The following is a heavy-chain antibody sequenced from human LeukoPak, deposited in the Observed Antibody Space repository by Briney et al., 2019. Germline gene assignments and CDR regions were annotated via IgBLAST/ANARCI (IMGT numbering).Heavy chain of an antibody. V-gene: IGHV3-48*01. CDR3: ARLSGSRLPGY. J-gene: IGHJ4*02. D-gene: IGHD3-3*01. CDR2: ISSSSSAR. Sequence: GGSLRLSCAASGFTFSNHSMNWDRQAPGKGLEWVSYISSSSSARYYAGSVKGRFTISRDDARNSLYLQMNSLRAEDTAIYYCARLSGSRLPGYWGQGALVTVSS. CDR1: GFTFSNHS.